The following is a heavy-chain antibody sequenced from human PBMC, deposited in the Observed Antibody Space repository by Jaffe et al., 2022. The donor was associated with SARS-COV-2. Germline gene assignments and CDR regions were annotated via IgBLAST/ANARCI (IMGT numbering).Heavy chain of an antibody. D-gene: IGHD2-15*01. Sequence: QVQLVESGGGVVQPGRSLRLSCAASGFTFSSYGMHWVRQAPGKGLEWVAVIWYDGSNKYYADSVKGRFTISRDNSKNTLYLQMNSLRAEDTAVYYCARDRGYGGNELDYWGQGTLVTVSS. J-gene: IGHJ4*02. CDR2: IWYDGSNK. CDR3: ARDRGYGGNELDY. V-gene: IGHV3-33*01. CDR1: GFTFSSYG.